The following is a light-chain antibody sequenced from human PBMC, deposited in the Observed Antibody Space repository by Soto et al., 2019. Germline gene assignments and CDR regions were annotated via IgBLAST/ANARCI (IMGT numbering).Light chain of an antibody. Sequence: QSVLTQPPSASGTPRQRVTISCSGSDSNIGTNSVYWYQHLPGTAPKLLIYRNNQRPSGVPDRFSGSKSGTSASLAISGLRFEDAADYYCAAWDDSLSGHVVFGGGTKLTVL. CDR1: DSNIGTNS. CDR3: AAWDDSLSGHVV. CDR2: RNN. J-gene: IGLJ2*01. V-gene: IGLV1-47*01.